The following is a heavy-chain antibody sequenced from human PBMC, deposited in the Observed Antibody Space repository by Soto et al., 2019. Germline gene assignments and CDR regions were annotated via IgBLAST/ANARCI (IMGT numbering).Heavy chain of an antibody. V-gene: IGHV1-18*01. CDR1: GYTFTSYG. J-gene: IGHJ6*02. CDR3: XXXXXNSYYYGMDV. Sequence: QVQLVQSGAAVKKPGASVKVSCKASGYTFTSYGFSWVRQAPGQGLEWMGWISAYNGNTNYAQKLQGRVTMTTDTXXXXXXXXXXXXXXXXXXXXXXXXXXXNSYYYGMDVWGQGTTVT. CDR2: ISAYNGNT.